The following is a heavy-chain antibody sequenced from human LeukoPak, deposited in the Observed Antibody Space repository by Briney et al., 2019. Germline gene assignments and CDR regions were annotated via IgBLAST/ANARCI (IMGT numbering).Heavy chain of an antibody. D-gene: IGHD3-22*01. CDR2: ISSSSSYI. J-gene: IGHJ6*03. CDR3: ARDTVTHARDSSGYYYIWYYYYYMDV. Sequence: PGGSLRLSCAASGVTFSSDSINWGGQAPGNGLEWGSSISSSSSYIDYVDSGKGRFTISRDNAKNSLYLQMNSLRAEDTAVYYCARDTVTHARDSSGYYYIWYYYYYMDVWGKGTTVTVSS. CDR1: GVTFSSDS. V-gene: IGHV3-21*01.